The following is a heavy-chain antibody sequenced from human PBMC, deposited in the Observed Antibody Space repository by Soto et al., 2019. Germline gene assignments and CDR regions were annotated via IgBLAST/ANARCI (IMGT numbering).Heavy chain of an antibody. CDR3: AKRRGVLEWLLSYYFDY. Sequence: EVQLLESGGGLVQPGGSLRLSCAASGFTFSSYAMSWVRQAPGKGLEWVSAISGSGGSTYYADSVKGRFTISRDNSKNTLYLQMNSLRAEDTAVYYCAKRRGVLEWLLSYYFDYWGQGTLVTVSS. V-gene: IGHV3-23*01. CDR1: GFTFSSYA. D-gene: IGHD3-3*01. CDR2: ISGSGGST. J-gene: IGHJ4*02.